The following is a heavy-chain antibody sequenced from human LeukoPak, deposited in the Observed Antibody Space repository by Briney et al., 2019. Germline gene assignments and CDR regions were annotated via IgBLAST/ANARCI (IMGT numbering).Heavy chain of an antibody. CDR3: ARGRVSSGWYLRHYYYYMDV. D-gene: IGHD6-19*01. CDR2: IYYSGST. Sequence: PSQTLSLTCAASGGSISSGGYSWSWLRQPPGKGWEWIGNIYYSGSTSYNPSLKSRVTISGDTYKNQFTLKLSSVTAADTAVYYCARGRVSSGWYLRHYYYYMDVWGKGTTVTVSS. J-gene: IGHJ6*03. CDR1: GGSISSGGYS. V-gene: IGHV4-30-4*07.